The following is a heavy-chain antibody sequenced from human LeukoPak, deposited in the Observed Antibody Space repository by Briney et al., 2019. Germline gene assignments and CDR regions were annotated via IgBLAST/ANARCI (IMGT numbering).Heavy chain of an antibody. CDR3: AKALSAMAEFDY. CDR2: ISGSGGST. CDR1: GFTFSSYS. Sequence: GGSLRLSCAASGFTFSSYSMNWVRQAPGKGLEWVSAISGSGGSTYYADSVKGRFTISRDNSKNTLYLQMNSLRAEDTAVYYCAKALSAMAEFDYWGQGTLVTVSS. V-gene: IGHV3-23*01. D-gene: IGHD5-18*01. J-gene: IGHJ4*02.